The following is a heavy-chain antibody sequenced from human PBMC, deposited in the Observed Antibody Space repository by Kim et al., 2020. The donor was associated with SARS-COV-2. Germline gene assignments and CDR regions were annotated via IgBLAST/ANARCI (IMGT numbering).Heavy chain of an antibody. CDR1: GGTFSSYA. CDR2: IIPIFGTA. V-gene: IGHV1-69*13. CDR3: AREHLFYDILTGYYSIASADAFDI. D-gene: IGHD3-9*01. J-gene: IGHJ3*02. Sequence: SVKVSCKASGGTFSSYAISWVRQAPGQGLEWMGGIIPIFGTANYAQKFQGRVTITADESTSTAYMELSSLRSEDTAVYYCAREHLFYDILTGYYSIASADAFDIWGQGTMVTVSS.